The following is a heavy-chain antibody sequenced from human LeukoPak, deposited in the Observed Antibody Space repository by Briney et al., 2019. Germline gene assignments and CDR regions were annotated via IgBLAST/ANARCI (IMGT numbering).Heavy chain of an antibody. Sequence: GGSLRDSCAGSGFTFSSYARSWVRQAPGQGLEWVSVISDSGDYTSYADSVRGRFIIYRDNSRNTLYLQMISLRPEDTAVYYCAKDTSIGKYCTNGVCSPFDYWGQGTLVTVSS. D-gene: IGHD2-8*01. CDR1: GFTFSSYA. CDR3: AKDTSIGKYCTNGVCSPFDY. J-gene: IGHJ4*02. CDR2: ISDSGDYT. V-gene: IGHV3-23*01.